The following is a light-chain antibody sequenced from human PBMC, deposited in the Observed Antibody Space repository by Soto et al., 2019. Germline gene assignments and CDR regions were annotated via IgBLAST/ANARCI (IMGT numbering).Light chain of an antibody. Sequence: EIVMTQSPATLSVSPGERATLSCRASQSLSSNLAWYQQKPGQAPRLLIYGASTRATGIPARFSGSGSGREFTLTISSLQSEDFAVYYCQQYNNWPSHITFGPGTKVDI. J-gene: IGKJ3*01. V-gene: IGKV3-15*01. CDR3: QQYNNWPSHIT. CDR1: QSLSSN. CDR2: GAS.